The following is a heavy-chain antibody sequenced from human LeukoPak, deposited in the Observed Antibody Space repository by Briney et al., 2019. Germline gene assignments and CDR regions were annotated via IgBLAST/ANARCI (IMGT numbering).Heavy chain of an antibody. CDR2: ISGCGGST. D-gene: IGHD3-9*01. Sequence: GGPLRLSCTACGFTFSSYAMSWVRQAPGKGLEWVSAISGCGGSTYYADSVKGRFTISRDNSKNTLYLQMNSPRAEDTAVYYCAKGNDILTGYFEGDAFDIWGQGTMVTVSS. V-gene: IGHV3-23*01. CDR1: GFTFSSYA. J-gene: IGHJ3*02. CDR3: AKGNDILTGYFEGDAFDI.